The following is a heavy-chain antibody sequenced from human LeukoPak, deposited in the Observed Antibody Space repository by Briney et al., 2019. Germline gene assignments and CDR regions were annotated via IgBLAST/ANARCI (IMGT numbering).Heavy chain of an antibody. Sequence: ASVKVSCKASGYTFTSYGISWVRQAPGQGLEWMGWISAYNGNTNYAQKLQGRVTMTTDTSTGTAYMELRSLRSDDTAVYYCARDSGIATIIGDAIDIWGQGRMVTVSS. CDR3: ARDSGIATIIGDAIDI. D-gene: IGHD5-24*01. J-gene: IGHJ3*02. V-gene: IGHV1-18*01. CDR2: ISAYNGNT. CDR1: GYTFTSYG.